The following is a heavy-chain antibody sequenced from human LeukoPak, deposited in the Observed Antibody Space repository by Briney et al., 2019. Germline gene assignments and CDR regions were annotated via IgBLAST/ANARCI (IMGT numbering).Heavy chain of an antibody. J-gene: IGHJ4*02. CDR1: GFTFSSYS. V-gene: IGHV3-21*01. D-gene: IGHD3-22*01. Sequence: KPGGSLRLSCAASGFTFSSYSMNWVRQAPGKGLEWVSSISSSSSYIYYADSVKGRFTISRDNAKNSLYLQMNSLRAEDTAVYYCARDPWYYYDSSGYFTPYFDYWGRGTLVTVSS. CDR2: ISSSSSYI. CDR3: ARDPWYYYDSSGYFTPYFDY.